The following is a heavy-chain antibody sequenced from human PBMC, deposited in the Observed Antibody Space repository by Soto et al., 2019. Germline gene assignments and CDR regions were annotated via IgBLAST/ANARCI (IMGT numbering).Heavy chain of an antibody. J-gene: IGHJ4*02. CDR2: LYPQDSDT. CDR3: ARPAADLGVEPRDYYFDY. Sequence: GESLKISCKGSAYRFPNYWIGWVRQTPGKGLEWVGILYPQDSDTRYSPSFQGQVTMSADMSISTAYLQWSSLKVSDTAIYYCARPAADLGVEPRDYYFDYWGQGTLVTVSS. CDR1: AYRFPNYW. V-gene: IGHV5-51*01. D-gene: IGHD2-8*01.